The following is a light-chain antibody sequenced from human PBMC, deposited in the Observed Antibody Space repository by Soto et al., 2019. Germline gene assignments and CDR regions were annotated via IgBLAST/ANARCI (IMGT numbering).Light chain of an antibody. V-gene: IGKV1-39*01. CDR3: QQSDSTPPT. CDR1: QSISSY. J-gene: IGKJ4*01. CDR2: AAS. Sequence: DIQMTQSPSSLSASVGDRVTITCRASQSISSYLNWFQQKQGKAPKLLIYAASSLQSGVPSRFSGSGSGTYFTLTISSLQPEDFATYYCQQSDSTPPTFGGGTKVEIK.